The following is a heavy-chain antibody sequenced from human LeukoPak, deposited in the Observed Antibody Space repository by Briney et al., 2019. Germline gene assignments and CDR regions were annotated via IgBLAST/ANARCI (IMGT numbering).Heavy chain of an antibody. J-gene: IGHJ4*02. Sequence: ASVRVSCKASGYTFTGYYLHWVRQAPGQGLEWMGWINPNSGGTNYAPKFQGRVTMTRDTSTSTAYMELSRLRSDDTAVYYCARDPGSSSYFDNWGQGTLVTASS. V-gene: IGHV1-2*02. CDR1: GYTFTGYY. D-gene: IGHD6-13*01. CDR3: ARDPGSSSYFDN. CDR2: INPNSGGT.